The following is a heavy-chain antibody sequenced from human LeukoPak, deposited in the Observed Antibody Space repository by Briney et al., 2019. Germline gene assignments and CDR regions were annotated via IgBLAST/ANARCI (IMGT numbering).Heavy chain of an antibody. V-gene: IGHV1-69*01. Sequence: ASVKVSCKASGGTFSSYAISWVRQASGQGLEWMGGIIPIFGTANYAQKFQGRVTITADESTSTAYMELSSLRSEDTAVYYCARDHLVPYDSSVRGWFDPWGQGTLVTVSS. CDR2: IIPIFGTA. D-gene: IGHD3-22*01. CDR1: GGTFSSYA. CDR3: ARDHLVPYDSSVRGWFDP. J-gene: IGHJ5*02.